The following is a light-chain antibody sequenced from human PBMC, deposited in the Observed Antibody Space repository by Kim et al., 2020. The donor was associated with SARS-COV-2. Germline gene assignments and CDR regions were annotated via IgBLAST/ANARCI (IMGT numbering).Light chain of an antibody. Sequence: AAVGDRVTITCRASQSISSWLAWYQQKPGKAPKLLIYKASSLESGVPSRFSGSGSGTEFTLTISSLQPDDFATYYCQQYNSYSQTFGQGTKVDIK. J-gene: IGKJ1*01. V-gene: IGKV1-5*03. CDR2: KAS. CDR3: QQYNSYSQT. CDR1: QSISSW.